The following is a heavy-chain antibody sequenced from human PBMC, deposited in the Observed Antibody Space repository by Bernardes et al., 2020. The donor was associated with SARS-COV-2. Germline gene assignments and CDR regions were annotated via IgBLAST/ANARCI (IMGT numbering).Heavy chain of an antibody. D-gene: IGHD1-26*01. Sequence: SETLSLTCTVSGGSISSSSYYWGWIRQPPGKGLEWIGSLYYSGSTYYNPSLKSRVTISVDTSKNQFSLKLSSVTAADTAVYYCARAGFRRYSGSQHLFDYWGQGTLVTVSS. CDR1: GGSISSSSYY. CDR2: LYYSGST. V-gene: IGHV4-39*07. J-gene: IGHJ4*02. CDR3: ARAGFRRYSGSQHLFDY.